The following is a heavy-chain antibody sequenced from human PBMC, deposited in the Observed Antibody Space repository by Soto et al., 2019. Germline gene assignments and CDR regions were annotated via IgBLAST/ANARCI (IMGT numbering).Heavy chain of an antibody. J-gene: IGHJ4*02. CDR3: AHRLTLNSDWNHGRFDY. V-gene: IGHV2-5*02. D-gene: IGHD1-1*01. CDR1: GFSLTTSGVG. Sequence: QITLKESGPALVKPTQTLTLTCTFSGFSLTTSGVGVGWIRQPPGKALEWLALIYWDDDKRYCPSLRRRLTITKDTSRNQVVLTMTNMDPVDTATYFCAHRLTLNSDWNHGRFDYWGQGTLVTVSS. CDR2: IYWDDDK.